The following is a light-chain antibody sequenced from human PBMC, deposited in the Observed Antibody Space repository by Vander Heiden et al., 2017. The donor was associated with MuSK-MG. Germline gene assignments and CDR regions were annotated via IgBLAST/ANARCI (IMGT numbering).Light chain of an antibody. CDR2: RNN. CDR3: AAWDDSLNGYV. J-gene: IGLJ1*01. Sequence: QSVLTQPPSASGTRGQRVTISCSGSSFNIGGNSVSWYQQLPVMAPNLIIYRNNQRPSGVPDRFSGSKSGTSASLAISGLQSEDEADYYCAAWDDSLNGYVFGTGTEVTVL. CDR1: SFNIGGNS. V-gene: IGLV1-44*01.